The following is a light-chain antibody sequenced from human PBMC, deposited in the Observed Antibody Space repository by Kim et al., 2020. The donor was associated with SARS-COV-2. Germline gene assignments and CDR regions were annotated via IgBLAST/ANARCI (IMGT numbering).Light chain of an antibody. CDR2: GAS. CDR3: RQYSDRPRA. J-gene: IGKJ2*01. Sequence: EIVMTQSPATLSVSPGERATLSCRASQSVSSNLAWYQQRPGQAPRLLIHGASTRATGVPARFSGSGSGTEFTLTISSPQSEDFAVYYCRQYSDRPRAFGQRAKVDI. CDR1: QSVSSN. V-gene: IGKV3-15*01.